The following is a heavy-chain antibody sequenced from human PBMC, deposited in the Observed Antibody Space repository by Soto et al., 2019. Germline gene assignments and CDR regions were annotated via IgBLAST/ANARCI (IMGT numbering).Heavy chain of an antibody. CDR2: ISWNSGSI. V-gene: IGHV3-9*01. Sequence: DVQLVESGGGLVQPGRSLRLSCAASGFTFDDYAMHWVRQAPGKGLEWVSGISWNSGSIGYADSVKGRFTISRDNAKNSLYLQMNSLRAEDTALYYCAKDIKLRAYYFDYWGQGTLVTVSS. J-gene: IGHJ4*02. CDR3: AKDIKLRAYYFDY. CDR1: GFTFDDYA. D-gene: IGHD1-7*01.